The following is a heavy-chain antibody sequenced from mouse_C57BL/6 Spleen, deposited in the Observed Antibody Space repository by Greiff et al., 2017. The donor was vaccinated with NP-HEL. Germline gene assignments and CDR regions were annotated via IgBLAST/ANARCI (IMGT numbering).Heavy chain of an antibody. V-gene: IGHV1-69*01. CDR2: IDPSDSYT. J-gene: IGHJ4*01. D-gene: IGHD2-4*01. CDR1: GYTFTSYW. Sequence: VQLQQPGAELVMPGASVKLSCKASGYTFTSYWMHWVKQRPGQGLEWIGEIDPSDSYTNYNQKFKGKSTLTVDKSSSTAYMQLSSLTSEDSAVYYCARRHHDYLYAMDYWGQGTSVTVSS. CDR3: ARRHHDYLYAMDY.